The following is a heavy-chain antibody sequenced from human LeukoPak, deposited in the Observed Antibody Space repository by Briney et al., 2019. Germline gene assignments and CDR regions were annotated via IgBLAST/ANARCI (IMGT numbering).Heavy chain of an antibody. CDR3: ARESGYSYGYSEY. D-gene: IGHD5-18*01. Sequence: EASVKVSCKASGGTFSSYAISWVRQAPGQGLEWMGGIIPIFGTANYAQKFQGRVTITADKSTSTAYMELSSLRSENTAVYYCARESGYSYGYSEYWGQGTLVTVSS. V-gene: IGHV1-69*06. CDR1: GGTFSSYA. J-gene: IGHJ4*02. CDR2: IIPIFGTA.